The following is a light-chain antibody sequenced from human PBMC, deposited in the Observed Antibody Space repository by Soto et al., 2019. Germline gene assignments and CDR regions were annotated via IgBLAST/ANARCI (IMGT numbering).Light chain of an antibody. CDR1: SSDVGSYNL. CDR2: EVS. CDR3: CSYAGSSTDGYV. Sequence: QSALTQPASVSGSPGQSITISCTGTSSDVGSYNLVSWYQQHPGKAPKLMIYEVSKRPSGVSNRFSGSKSGNTASLTISGLQAEDEADYYCCSYAGSSTDGYVFGTGTKLTVL. V-gene: IGLV2-23*02. J-gene: IGLJ1*01.